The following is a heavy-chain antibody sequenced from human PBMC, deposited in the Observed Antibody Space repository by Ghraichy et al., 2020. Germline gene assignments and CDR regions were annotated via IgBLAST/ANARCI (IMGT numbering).Heavy chain of an antibody. V-gene: IGHV4-30-2*01. J-gene: IGHJ4*02. CDR2: IYHSGST. CDR1: GGSISSGGYS. D-gene: IGHD7-27*01. Sequence: SETLSLTCAVSGGSISSGGYSWSWIRQPPGKGLEWIGYIYHSGSTYYNPSLKSRVTISVDRSKNQFSLKLSSVTAADTAVYYCARAPGEGDFDYWGQGTLVTVSS. CDR3: ARAPGEGDFDY.